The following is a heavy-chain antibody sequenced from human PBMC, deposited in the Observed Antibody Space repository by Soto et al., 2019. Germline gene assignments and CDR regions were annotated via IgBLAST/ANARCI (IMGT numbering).Heavy chain of an antibody. CDR3: VRHSKKTADFAYYFGMDV. Sequence: PSETLSLTCSVFGGSMSPYYWSWIRQSPGKGLEWIANIYYRGNTNYNPSLESRVTISIDTSKNQFSLKLNSLTAADTAVYYCVRHSKKTADFAYYFGMDVWGQGTTVT. CDR1: GGSMSPYY. J-gene: IGHJ6*02. D-gene: IGHD2-21*02. V-gene: IGHV4-59*08. CDR2: IYYRGNT.